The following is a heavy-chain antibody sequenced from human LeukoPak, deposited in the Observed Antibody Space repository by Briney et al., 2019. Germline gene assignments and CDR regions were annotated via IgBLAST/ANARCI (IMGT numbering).Heavy chain of an antibody. CDR2: IFASGGTT. Sequence: PGGSLRLSCAASKFTFRNYDMSWVRQAPGKGLEWVSAIFASGGTTYYADSVKGRFTISRDNSKNTLSLQMNSLGAEDTAVYYCAKRQCSGFNCAFFDYWGQETLVTVSS. V-gene: IGHV3-23*01. D-gene: IGHD2-15*01. CDR3: AKRQCSGFNCAFFDY. J-gene: IGHJ4*02. CDR1: KFTFRNYD.